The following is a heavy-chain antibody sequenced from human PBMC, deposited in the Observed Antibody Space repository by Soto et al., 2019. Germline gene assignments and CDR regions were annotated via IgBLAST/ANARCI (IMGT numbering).Heavy chain of an antibody. D-gene: IGHD6-19*01. CDR2: ISYDGSNK. V-gene: IGHV3-30-3*01. Sequence: QVQLVESGGGVVQPGRSLRLSCAASGFTFSSYAMHWVRQAPGKGLEWVAVISYDGSNKYYADSVKGRFTISRDNSKNTLYLQMNSLRAEDKAVYYCARAQYSSGWDDAFDIWGQGTMVTVSS. CDR1: GFTFSSYA. J-gene: IGHJ3*02. CDR3: ARAQYSSGWDDAFDI.